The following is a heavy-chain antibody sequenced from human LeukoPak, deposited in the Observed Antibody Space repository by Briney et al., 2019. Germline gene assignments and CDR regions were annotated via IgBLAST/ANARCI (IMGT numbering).Heavy chain of an antibody. CDR1: GFTFSTYG. CDR2: IWYDGSNK. V-gene: IGHV3-33*01. CDR3: ARASGPFDY. Sequence: GKSLRLSCAASGFTFSTYGMHWVRQAPGKGLEWVAVIWYDGSNKYYADSVQGRFTISRDNPKNTLYLQMNSLRAEDTAVYSCARASGPFDYWGQGTLVTVSS. J-gene: IGHJ4*02. D-gene: IGHD3-10*01.